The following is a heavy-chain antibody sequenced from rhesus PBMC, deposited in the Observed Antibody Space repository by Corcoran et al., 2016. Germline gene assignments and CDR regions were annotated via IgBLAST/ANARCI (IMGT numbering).Heavy chain of an antibody. CDR1: GGSISSSNW. CDR3: ARFGSYYGLDS. CDR2: IIGSSGST. V-gene: IGHV4-65*01. D-gene: IGHD4-29*01. Sequence: QVQLQESGPGLVKPSETLSLTCAVSGGSISSSNWWSWIRQPPGKGLEWIGYIIGSSGSTYYNPSLKSRVTISTDTSKNQFSLKLSSVTAADTAVYYCARFGSYYGLDSWGQGVVVTVSS. J-gene: IGHJ6*01.